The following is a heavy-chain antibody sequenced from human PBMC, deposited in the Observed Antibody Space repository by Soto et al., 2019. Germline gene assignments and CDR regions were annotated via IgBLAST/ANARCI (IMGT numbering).Heavy chain of an antibody. CDR2: IGYDGSNK. CDR1: GFTFSSYG. Sequence: GGSLRLSCAASGFTFSSYGMHWVRQAPGKGLEWVAVIGYDGSNKYYADSVKGRLTISRDNSKNTLYLQMNSLRAADTAVYYCARVRDINWFDPWGQGTLVTVSS. V-gene: IGHV3-33*01. J-gene: IGHJ5*02. CDR3: ARVRDINWFDP.